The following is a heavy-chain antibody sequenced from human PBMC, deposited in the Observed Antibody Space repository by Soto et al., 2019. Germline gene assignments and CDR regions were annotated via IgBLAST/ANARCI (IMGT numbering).Heavy chain of an antibody. Sequence: ASVKVSCKVSGYIPTELSIHWVRQAPGKGLEWMGGFDPEDGETIYAQKFQGRVTLTEDTSTDTAYMELSSLRSEDTAVYYCAGDLSYDFWSGPGYWGEGTLVTV. CDR1: GYIPTELS. J-gene: IGHJ4*02. D-gene: IGHD3-3*01. CDR2: FDPEDGET. V-gene: IGHV1-24*01. CDR3: AGDLSYDFWSGPGY.